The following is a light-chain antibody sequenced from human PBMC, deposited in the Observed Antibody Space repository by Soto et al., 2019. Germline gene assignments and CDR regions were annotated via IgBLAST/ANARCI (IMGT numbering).Light chain of an antibody. Sequence: SALTQPASVSGSPGQSITISCTGTSSDVGGYNYVSWYQQHPGKAPKLMIYDVSNRPSGVSNRFSGSKSGNTASLTISWLQAEDEADYYCSSYTSSSTRVFGTGTKVTVL. CDR2: DVS. V-gene: IGLV2-14*01. CDR3: SSYTSSSTRV. J-gene: IGLJ1*01. CDR1: SSDVGGYNY.